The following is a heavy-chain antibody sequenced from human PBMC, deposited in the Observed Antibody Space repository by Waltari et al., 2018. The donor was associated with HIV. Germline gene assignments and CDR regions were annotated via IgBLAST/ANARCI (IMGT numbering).Heavy chain of an antibody. CDR2: INPVGSTK. CDR1: GFTFSGYW. J-gene: IGHJ4*02. D-gene: IGHD2-21*02. V-gene: IGHV3-7*02. Sequence: DVHLVESGGALVQPGGSLRLSCEASGFTFSGYWMSWVRQAPGKGLEWVANINPVGSTKYHVVSVRGRFTISRDNAKNSLYLQMSSLRAEDTAVYYCASGLGDWGYWGRGTLVTVSS. CDR3: ASGLGDWGY.